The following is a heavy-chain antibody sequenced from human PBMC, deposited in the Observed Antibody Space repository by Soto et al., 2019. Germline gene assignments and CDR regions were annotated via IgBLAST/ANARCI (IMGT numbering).Heavy chain of an antibody. J-gene: IGHJ6*02. CDR1: GLTFSSFA. V-gene: IGHV3-23*01. D-gene: IGHD6-13*01. Sequence: GGSLRLSCAASGLTFSSFAMSWVRQAPGKGLEWVSGISGSGGSTYHADSVKGRFIISRDNSKNMLYLQMNSVRAEDTAVYYCAKGHSSSPSPEYYYYVMDVWGQGTRVTVSS. CDR3: AKGHSSSPSPEYYYYVMDV. CDR2: ISGSGGST.